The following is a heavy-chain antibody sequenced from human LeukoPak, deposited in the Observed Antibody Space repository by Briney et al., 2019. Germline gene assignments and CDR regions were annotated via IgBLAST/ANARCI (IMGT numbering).Heavy chain of an antibody. Sequence: GGSLRLSCAASGFTFSSYAMSWVRQAPGKGLEWVSAISGSGGSTYYADSVKGRFAISRDNSKSTLYLQMNSLRAEDTAVYYCAKVVVVDSGYDSYAFDIWGQGTMVTVSS. D-gene: IGHD5-12*01. V-gene: IGHV3-23*01. CDR1: GFTFSSYA. CDR3: AKVVVVDSGYDSYAFDI. CDR2: ISGSGGST. J-gene: IGHJ3*02.